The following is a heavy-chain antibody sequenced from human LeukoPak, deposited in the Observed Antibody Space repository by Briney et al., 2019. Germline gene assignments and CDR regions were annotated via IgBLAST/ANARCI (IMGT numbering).Heavy chain of an antibody. D-gene: IGHD5-18*01. CDR3: ARSMGSCGYDAFDI. J-gene: IGHJ3*02. CDR2: IYPADSDT. V-gene: IGHV5-51*01. Sequence: GESLKISCKSSGYDFATYWIGWVRQMPGIGLEWMGIIYPADSDTRYSPSLQGQVTISADESINTAYLQWSSLKASDTAMYYCARSMGSCGYDAFDIWGQGTMVTVSS. CDR1: GYDFATYW.